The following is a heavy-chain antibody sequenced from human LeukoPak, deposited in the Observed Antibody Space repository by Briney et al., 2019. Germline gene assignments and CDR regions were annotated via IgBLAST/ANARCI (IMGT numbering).Heavy chain of an antibody. D-gene: IGHD3-22*01. CDR3: ARLYDSSGYEGAFDI. CDR1: GGSISSGGYY. J-gene: IGHJ3*02. CDR2: IYHSGST. V-gene: IGHV4-30-2*02. Sequence: SQTLSLTCTVSGGSISSGGYYWSWIRQPPGKGLEWIGYIYHSGSTYYNPSLKSRVTISVDTSKNQFSLKLSSVTAADTAVYYCARLYDSSGYEGAFDIWGQGTMVTVSS.